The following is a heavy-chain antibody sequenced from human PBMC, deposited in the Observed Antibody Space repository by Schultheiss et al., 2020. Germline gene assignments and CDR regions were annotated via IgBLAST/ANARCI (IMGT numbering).Heavy chain of an antibody. CDR2: IYTSGTT. CDR1: GGSISSYY. D-gene: IGHD5-18*01. J-gene: IGHJ4*02. V-gene: IGHV4-4*07. Sequence: SETLSLTCTVSGGSISSYYWSWIRQPAGKGLEWIGRIYTSGTTNYNPSLKSRVTISVDTSKNQFSLKLSSVTAADTALYFCARSSRIQLPDYWGQGTLVTVSS. CDR3: ARSSRIQLPDY.